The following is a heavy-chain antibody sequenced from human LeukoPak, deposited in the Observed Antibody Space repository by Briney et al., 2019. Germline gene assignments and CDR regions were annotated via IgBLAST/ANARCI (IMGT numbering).Heavy chain of an antibody. Sequence: SETLSLTCTVSGGSISSHYWSWIRQPPGKGLEWIGYIYYSGSTNYNPSLKSRVTISVDTSKNQFSLKLSSVTAADTAVYYCARGAGYSGYDRYYFDYWGQGTLVTVSS. V-gene: IGHV4-59*11. CDR2: IYYSGST. J-gene: IGHJ4*02. D-gene: IGHD5-12*01. CDR1: GGSISSHY. CDR3: ARGAGYSGYDRYYFDY.